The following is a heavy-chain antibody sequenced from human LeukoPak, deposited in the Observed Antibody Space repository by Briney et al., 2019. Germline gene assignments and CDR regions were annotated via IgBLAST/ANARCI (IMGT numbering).Heavy chain of an antibody. V-gene: IGHV4-59*12. CDR2: IYHSGST. D-gene: IGHD3-10*01. CDR3: ARRVADYFGSGSFYKRYYFYYMDV. J-gene: IGHJ6*03. Sequence: TSETLSLTCTVSGGSISTYYWSWIRQPPGKGLEWIGYIYHSGSTKYNPSLKSRVTISVDTSKNQFSLKLSSVTAADTAVYYCARRVADYFGSGSFYKRYYFYYMDVWGKGTTVTISS. CDR1: GGSISTYY.